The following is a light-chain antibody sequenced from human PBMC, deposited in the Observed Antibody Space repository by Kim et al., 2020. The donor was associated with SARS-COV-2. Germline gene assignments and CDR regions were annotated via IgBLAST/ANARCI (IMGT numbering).Light chain of an antibody. J-gene: IGLJ7*01. CDR2: QDS. CDR1: KLGDKY. Sequence: VSPGQTASITCSGDKLGDKYACWYQQKPGQSPVLVIYQDSKRPSGIPERFSGSNSGNTATLTISGTQAMDEADYYCQAWDSSIDAVFGGGTQLTVL. V-gene: IGLV3-1*01. CDR3: QAWDSSIDAV.